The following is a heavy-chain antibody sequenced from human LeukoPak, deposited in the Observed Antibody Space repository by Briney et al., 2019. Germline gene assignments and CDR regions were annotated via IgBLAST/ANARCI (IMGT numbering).Heavy chain of an antibody. D-gene: IGHD5-24*01. CDR2: IKQDGSKK. V-gene: IGHV3-7*04. Sequence: GGSLRLSCVASGFPFSSYWMTWVRQAPGKGLEWVANIKQDGSKKSYVDSMKGRFTISRDNAKNSLYLQMNSLRAEDTAIYYCTRVGYIDEGIDYWGQGTLVTVSS. CDR1: GFPFSSYW. CDR3: TRVGYIDEGIDY. J-gene: IGHJ4*02.